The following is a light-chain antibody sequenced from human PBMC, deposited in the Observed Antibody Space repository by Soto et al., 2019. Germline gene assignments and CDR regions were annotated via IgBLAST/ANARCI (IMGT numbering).Light chain of an antibody. Sequence: QSVLTQPPSVSGAPGQRVTISCTGSSSNIGAGYDVHWYQQLPGTAPKLLIYGNSNRPSGVPDRFSGSKSGTSASLAITGLQAEDEADYYCQSSDSCRSGYVVFGAGTKLTVL. CDR2: GNS. CDR1: SSNIGAGYD. CDR3: QSSDSCRSGYVV. J-gene: IGLJ2*01. V-gene: IGLV1-40*01.